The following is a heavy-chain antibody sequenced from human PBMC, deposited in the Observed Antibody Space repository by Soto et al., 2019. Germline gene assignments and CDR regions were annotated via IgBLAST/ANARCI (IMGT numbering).Heavy chain of an antibody. V-gene: IGHV4-59*08. J-gene: IGHJ6*03. D-gene: IGHD3-9*01. CDR2: IYYSGST. CDR3: ARLNTSYEILTGYPPPYYYHYYRDV. Sequence: QVQLQESGPGLVKPSETLSLTCTVSGGSISSYYWSWIRQPPGKGLEWIGYIYYSGSTNYNPSLNGRATRSVNTSKNQFSLKLSSVTGADTAVYYCARLNTSYEILTGYPPPYYYHYYRDVWGKGTTVTVSS. CDR1: GGSISSYY.